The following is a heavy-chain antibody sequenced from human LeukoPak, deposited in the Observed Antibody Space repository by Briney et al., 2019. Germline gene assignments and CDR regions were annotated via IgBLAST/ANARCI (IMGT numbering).Heavy chain of an antibody. CDR2: ITYSSTYI. V-gene: IGHV3-21*01. CDR3: ARDPYSGGYGSYYYYYMDV. D-gene: IGHD1-26*01. J-gene: IGHJ6*03. CDR1: GFTFSAYA. Sequence: GGSLRLSCSASGFTFSAYAMTWVRQAPGKVLEWVSSITYSSTYIYYADSVKGRFTISRDNAKNSVYLEMNSLRAEDTAVYYCARDPYSGGYGSYYYYYMDVWGKGTTVTISS.